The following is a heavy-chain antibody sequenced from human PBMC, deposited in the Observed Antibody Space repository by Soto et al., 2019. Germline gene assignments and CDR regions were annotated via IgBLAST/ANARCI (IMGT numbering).Heavy chain of an antibody. CDR3: ARGRRFGYSIKYYYGMDV. D-gene: IGHD4-4*01. Sequence: TSETLSLTCTVSGGSISSGGYYWSWIRQHPGKGLEWIGYIYDSASTYYNPSLKSRVTISLDTSKNQFSLKLSSVTAADTAVYYCARGRRFGYSIKYYYGMDVWGQGTTVTVSS. V-gene: IGHV4-31*03. CDR1: GGSISSGGYY. J-gene: IGHJ6*02. CDR2: IYDSAST.